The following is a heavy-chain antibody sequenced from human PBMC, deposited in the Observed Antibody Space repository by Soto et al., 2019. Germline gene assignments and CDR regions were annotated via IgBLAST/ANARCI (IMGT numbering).Heavy chain of an antibody. CDR3: KRGHYGDFSYFDQ. J-gene: IGHJ4*02. Sequence: SETLSLTCAVSGYSISSGYYWGWIRQPPWKGLEWIGSVYHSGSTYYNPSLKGRVTISVDTSKDQFSLRLDSVTAADTAVYYCKRGHYGDFSYFDQWGQGTLVTVSS. D-gene: IGHD4-17*01. V-gene: IGHV4-38-2*01. CDR1: GYSISSGYY. CDR2: VYHSGST.